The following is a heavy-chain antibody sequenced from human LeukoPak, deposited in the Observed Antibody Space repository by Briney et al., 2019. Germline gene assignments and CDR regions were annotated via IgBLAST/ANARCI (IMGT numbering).Heavy chain of an antibody. D-gene: IGHD6-13*01. CDR2: IHYSGST. CDR1: GGSISDSY. CDR3: ARGVYIAAAQYGY. Sequence: PSETLSLTCTVSGGSISDSYWSWIRQPPGKGLEWIGYIHYSGSTNYNPSLKSRVTISVDTSKNQFSLKLSSVTAADTAVYYCARGVYIAAAQYGYWGQGTLVTVSS. V-gene: IGHV4-59*01. J-gene: IGHJ4*02.